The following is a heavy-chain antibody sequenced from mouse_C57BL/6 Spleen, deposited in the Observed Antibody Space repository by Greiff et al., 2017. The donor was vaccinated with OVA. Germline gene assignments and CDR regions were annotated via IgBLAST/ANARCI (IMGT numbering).Heavy chain of an antibody. CDR2: IHPNSGST. CDR3: ARVIYEPFMDY. D-gene: IGHD2-3*01. CDR1: GYTFTSYW. V-gene: IGHV1-64*01. J-gene: IGHJ4*01. Sequence: QVQLQQPGAELVKPGASVKLSCKASGYTFTSYWMHWVKQRPGQGLEWIGMIHPNSGSTNYNEKFKSKATLTVDKSSNTAYMQLSSLTSEDSAVYYCARVIYEPFMDYWGQGTSVTVSS.